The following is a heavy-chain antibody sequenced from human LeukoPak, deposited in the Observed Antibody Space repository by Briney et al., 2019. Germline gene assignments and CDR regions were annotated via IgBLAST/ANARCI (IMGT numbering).Heavy chain of an antibody. J-gene: IGHJ4*02. CDR2: MNPNSGNT. D-gene: IGHD1-26*01. CDR1: GGTFSSYA. Sequence: ASVKVSCKASGGTFSSYAINWVRQATGQGLEWMGWMNPNSGNTGYAQKFQGRVTMTRNTSISTAYMELSSLRSEDTAVYYCARGKRSGRVFDYWGQGTLVTVSS. CDR3: ARGKRSGRVFDY. V-gene: IGHV1-8*02.